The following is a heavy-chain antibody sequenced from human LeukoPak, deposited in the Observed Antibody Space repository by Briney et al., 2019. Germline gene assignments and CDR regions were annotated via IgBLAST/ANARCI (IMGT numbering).Heavy chain of an antibody. CDR2: IYYSGST. CDR3: ASWYYDSNFDL. CDR1: GGSISSSSYY. Sequence: SETLSLTCTVSGGSISSSSYYWGWIRQPPGKGLEWIGSIYYSGSTYYNPSLKSRVTISVDTSKNQFSLKLSSVTAADTAVYYCASWYYDSNFDLWGCGTLVTVSS. V-gene: IGHV4-39*07. D-gene: IGHD3-3*01. J-gene: IGHJ2*01.